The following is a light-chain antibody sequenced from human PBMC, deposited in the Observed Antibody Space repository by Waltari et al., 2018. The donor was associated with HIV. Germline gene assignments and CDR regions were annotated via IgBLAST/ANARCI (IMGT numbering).Light chain of an antibody. CDR2: DAS. V-gene: IGKV3-11*01. J-gene: IGKJ4*01. CDR3: QQRTNWPQNT. CDR1: HSVSPY. Sequence: EIVLTQSPATLSLSPGERATLSCRARHSVSPYLAWYQQKPGQAPRLLIFDASNRSTGVPPRFSGSVSGTDFTLTISSLEPEDFAVYYCQQRTNWPQNTFGGGTKVEIK.